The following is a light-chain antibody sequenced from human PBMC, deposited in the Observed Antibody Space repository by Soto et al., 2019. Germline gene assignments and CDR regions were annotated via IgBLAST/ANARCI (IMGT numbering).Light chain of an antibody. Sequence: QSVLTQPPSVSAAPGQKVSISCSGSSSNVGKNFVSWYQHVPGKAPKLLIYDNQKRPSGIPDRFSASKSGTLATLDITGLQTGDEADYYCGTWDSSLTIGFIFGGGTKVTVL. J-gene: IGLJ2*01. CDR2: DNQ. CDR1: SSNVGKNF. CDR3: GTWDSSLTIGFI. V-gene: IGLV1-51*01.